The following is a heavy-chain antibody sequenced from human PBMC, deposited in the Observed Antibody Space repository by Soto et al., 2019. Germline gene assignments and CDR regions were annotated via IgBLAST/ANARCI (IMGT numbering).Heavy chain of an antibody. CDR3: ARKILGSTSRPNYWYFDL. D-gene: IGHD2-2*01. Sequence: EVQLLESGGGLVQPGGSLRLSCAGSGFTFINYAMNWVRQAPGKGLEWVSSISGGGDATFFAASVRGRFTISRDNSKNTVTLQMNSLGVDDTAVYSCARKILGSTSRPNYWYFDLWGRGTLVTVSS. CDR1: GFTFINYA. CDR2: ISGGGDAT. J-gene: IGHJ2*01. V-gene: IGHV3-23*01.